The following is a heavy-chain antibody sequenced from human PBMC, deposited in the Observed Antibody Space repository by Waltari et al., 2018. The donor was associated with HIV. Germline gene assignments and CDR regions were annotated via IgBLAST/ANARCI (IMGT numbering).Heavy chain of an antibody. CDR1: GFSFSDFY. CDR2: INSGGITI. V-gene: IGHV3-11*01. CDR3: ARPRYSGYDYPTYFDY. Sequence: QVQLVASGGGLVKPGGSLRLSCAASGFSFSDFYMSWVRQAPGKGREWVSYINSGGITIHYANSVKGRFTISRDNAKNSLYLQMNYLTAEDTAVYYCARPRYSGYDYPTYFDYWGQGTLVTVSS. J-gene: IGHJ4*02. D-gene: IGHD5-12*01.